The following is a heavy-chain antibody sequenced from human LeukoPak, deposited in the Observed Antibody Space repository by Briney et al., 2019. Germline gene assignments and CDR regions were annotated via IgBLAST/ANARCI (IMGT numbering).Heavy chain of an antibody. Sequence: GESLQISCKGSGYSFTSYWIGWVRQLPGKGLEWMGIIYPGDSDTRYSPSLQGQVTISADKSISTAYLQWSSLKASDTAMYYCAREDGSYYYGMDVWGQGTTVTVSS. CDR3: AREDGSYYYGMDV. CDR2: IYPGDSDT. CDR1: GYSFTSYW. D-gene: IGHD3-10*01. V-gene: IGHV5-51*01. J-gene: IGHJ6*02.